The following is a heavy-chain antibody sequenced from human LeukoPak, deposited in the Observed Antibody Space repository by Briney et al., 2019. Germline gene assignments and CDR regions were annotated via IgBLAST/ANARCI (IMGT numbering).Heavy chain of an antibody. J-gene: IGHJ4*02. Sequence: PGGSLRLSCAASGFTFSSYAMSWVRQAPGKGLEWVSAISGSGGSTYYADSVKGRFTISRDNSRNTLYLQMNSLRAEDTAVYYCAKDVLARYSSIWYYFDYWGQGILVTVSS. CDR2: ISGSGGST. CDR3: AKDVLARYSSIWYYFDY. CDR1: GFTFSSYA. D-gene: IGHD6-13*01. V-gene: IGHV3-23*01.